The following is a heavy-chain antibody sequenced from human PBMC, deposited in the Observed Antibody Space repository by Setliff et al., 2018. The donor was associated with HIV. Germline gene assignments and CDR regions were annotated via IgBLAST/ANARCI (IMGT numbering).Heavy chain of an antibody. V-gene: IGHV1-8*02. D-gene: IGHD2-21*01. CDR3: ARDSLLFRGDYDY. CDR2: MNPNSGNT. J-gene: IGHJ4*02. Sequence: GASVKVSCKASGYTFSTYDIYWVRQATGQGLEWMGWMNPNSGNTAYAQKFQSRVTMTRNISTSTAYMELSSLRSEDTAVYYCARDSLLFRGDYDYWGQGTLVTVSS. CDR1: GYTFSTYD.